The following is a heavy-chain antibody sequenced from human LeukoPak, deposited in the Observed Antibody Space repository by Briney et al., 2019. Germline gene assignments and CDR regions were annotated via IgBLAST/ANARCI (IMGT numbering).Heavy chain of an antibody. J-gene: IGHJ4*02. Sequence: GSLRLSCAASGFTFSSYGMHWVRQALGKGLEWVAVIWYDGSNKYYADSVKGRFTISRDNSKNTLFLQMNSLRADDTAIYYCAKKVGLVSAPLYYFDVWGQGTLVTVSS. V-gene: IGHV3-33*06. CDR2: IWYDGSNK. D-gene: IGHD5/OR15-5a*01. CDR3: AKKVGLVSAPLYYFDV. CDR1: GFTFSSYG.